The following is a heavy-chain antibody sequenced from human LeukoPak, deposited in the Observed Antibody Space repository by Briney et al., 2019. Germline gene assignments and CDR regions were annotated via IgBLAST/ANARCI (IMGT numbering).Heavy chain of an antibody. D-gene: IGHD2-8*02. CDR1: GGSISSYY. CDR2: IYTSGST. V-gene: IGHV4-4*07. J-gene: IGHJ6*03. Sequence: SETLSLTCTVSGGSISSYYWSWIRQPAGKGLEWIGRIYTSGSTNYNPSLKSRVTMSVDTSKNQFSLKLSSVTAADTAVYYCARRRGQSSGPSYYYFYMDVWGKGTTVTVSS. CDR3: ARRRGQSSGPSYYYFYMDV.